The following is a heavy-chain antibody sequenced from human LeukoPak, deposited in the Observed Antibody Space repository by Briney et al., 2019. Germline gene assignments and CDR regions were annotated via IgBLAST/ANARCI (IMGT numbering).Heavy chain of an antibody. CDR2: IYYSGST. J-gene: IGHJ5*02. CDR1: GGSISSYY. D-gene: IGHD3-10*01. V-gene: IGHV4-59*08. CDR3: ARAGAWQIDP. Sequence: SETLSLTCTVSGGSISSYYWSWIRQPPGKGLEWVGYIYYSGSTNYNPSLKSRVTISVDTSRNQFSLKLSSVTAADTAVYYCARAGAWQIDPWGQGTLVTVSS.